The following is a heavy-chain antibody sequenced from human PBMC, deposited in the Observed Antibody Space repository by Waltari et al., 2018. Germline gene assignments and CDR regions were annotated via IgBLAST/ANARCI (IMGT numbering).Heavy chain of an antibody. CDR2: ISWNSGSI. D-gene: IGHD3-3*01. CDR1: GFTFDDYA. J-gene: IGHJ4*02. Sequence: EVQLVESGGGLVQPGRSLRLSCAASGFTFDDYAMHWVRQAPGKGLEWVSGISWNSGSIGYADSVKGRFTISRDNAKNSLYLQMNSLRAEDTALYYCAKDKGVVRFSGCDYWGQGTLVTVSS. V-gene: IGHV3-9*01. CDR3: AKDKGVVRFSGCDY.